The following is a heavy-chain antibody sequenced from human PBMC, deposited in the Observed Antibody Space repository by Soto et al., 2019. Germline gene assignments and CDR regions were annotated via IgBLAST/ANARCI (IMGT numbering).Heavy chain of an antibody. CDR3: AKDPSYYAKVGAVAGPFDY. V-gene: IGHV3-30*18. CDR1: GFTFSSYG. D-gene: IGHD6-19*01. J-gene: IGHJ4*02. Sequence: QVQLVESGGGVVQPGRSLRLSCAASGFTFSSYGMHWVRQAPGKGLEWVAVISYDGSNKYYADSVKGRFTISRDNSKNTLYLQMNSLRAEDTAVYYCAKDPSYYAKVGAVAGPFDYWGQGTLVTVSS. CDR2: ISYDGSNK.